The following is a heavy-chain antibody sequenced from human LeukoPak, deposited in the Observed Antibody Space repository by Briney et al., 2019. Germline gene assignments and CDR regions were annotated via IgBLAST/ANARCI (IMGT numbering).Heavy chain of an antibody. CDR3: ARDVAGSGSR. CDR1: GFTFSIYW. Sequence: GSLSLSCEASGFTFSIYWMHWVRQVPGKGLVWVSRINEYGSTTNYADSVKDRFIISRDNAKNTLYLQMNSLRAEDSAVYYCARDVAGSGSRWGQGTLVTVSS. CDR2: INEYGSTT. D-gene: IGHD3-10*01. J-gene: IGHJ4*02. V-gene: IGHV3-74*01.